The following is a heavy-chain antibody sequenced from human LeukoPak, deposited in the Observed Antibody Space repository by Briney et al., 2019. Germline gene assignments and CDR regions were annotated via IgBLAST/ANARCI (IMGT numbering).Heavy chain of an antibody. V-gene: IGHV4-34*01. CDR1: GGSFSGYY. CDR3: ARDCSGGSCYSELDY. J-gene: IGHJ4*02. CDR2: INHSGST. Sequence: LETLSLTCAVYGGSFSGYYWSWIRQPPGKGLEWIGEINHSGSTNYNPSLKSRVTISVDTSKNQFSLKLSSVTAADTAVYYCARDCSGGSCYSELDYWGQGTLVTVSS. D-gene: IGHD2-15*01.